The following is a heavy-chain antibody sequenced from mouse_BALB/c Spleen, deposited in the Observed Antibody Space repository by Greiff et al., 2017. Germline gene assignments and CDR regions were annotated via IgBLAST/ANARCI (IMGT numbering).Heavy chain of an antibody. CDR1: GYAFTNYL. D-gene: IGHD2-4*01. Sequence: QVQLQQSGAELVRPGTSVKVSCKASGYAFTNYLIEWVKQRPGQGLEWIGVINPGSGGTNYNEKFKGKATLTADKSSSTAYMQLSSLTSDDSAVYFCARSMIKIYYAMDYWGQGTSVTVSS. CDR2: INPGSGGT. J-gene: IGHJ4*01. V-gene: IGHV1-54*01. CDR3: ARSMIKIYYAMDY.